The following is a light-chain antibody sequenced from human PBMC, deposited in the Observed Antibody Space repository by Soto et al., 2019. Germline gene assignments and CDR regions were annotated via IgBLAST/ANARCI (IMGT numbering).Light chain of an antibody. CDR2: GAS. CDR3: QQYNDWPLT. V-gene: IGKV3-15*01. CDR1: QSVSSN. Sequence: EIVMTRSPATLSVSPGERATLSGRASQSVSSNLAWYQQKPGQAPRLLIYGASTRDTGIPARFSGSGSGTEFTLTISSLQSEDFAVYYCQQYNDWPLTFGGGTKVEIK. J-gene: IGKJ4*01.